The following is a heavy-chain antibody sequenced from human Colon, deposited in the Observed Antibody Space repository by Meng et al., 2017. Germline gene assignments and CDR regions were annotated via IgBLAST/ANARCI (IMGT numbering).Heavy chain of an antibody. Sequence: VRCAAGVKHTEALVMTCFWAVVSLFTRAFVEWVVRAPGRKIVGWRTLNCDDGDTHYTQRLKDRVSISRDTSENQVYIAMSSMRSGDTAVYYCANRGDFVSAFDFWGQGTLVTVSS. J-gene: IGHJ4*02. V-gene: IGHV1-3*01. D-gene: IGHD2-21*02. CDR2: LNCDDGDT. CDR3: ANRGDFVSAFDF. CDR1: VSLFTRAF.